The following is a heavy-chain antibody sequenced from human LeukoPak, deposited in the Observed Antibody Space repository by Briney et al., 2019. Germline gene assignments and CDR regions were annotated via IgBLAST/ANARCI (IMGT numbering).Heavy chain of an antibody. D-gene: IGHD3-10*01. V-gene: IGHV4-4*07. CDR1: GGSMSSYY. J-gene: IGHJ3*02. CDR2: IYTSGDT. Sequence: SETLSLTCTVPGGSMSSYYWSWIRQPAGKGLEYIGRIYTSGDTNSNPSLKSRVTMSVDTSNNQFSLKLRSVTAADTAVYYCARDPRGVIISGAFDIWGQGTMVTVSS. CDR3: ARDPRGVIISGAFDI.